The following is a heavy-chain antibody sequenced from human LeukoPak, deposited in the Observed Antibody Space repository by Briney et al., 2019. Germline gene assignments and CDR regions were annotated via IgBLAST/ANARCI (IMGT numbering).Heavy chain of an antibody. V-gene: IGHV4-59*08. J-gene: IGHJ5*01. D-gene: IGHD6-13*01. CDR2: IYYSGST. CDR3: ARQSRATGTLDS. CDR1: GGSISSYY. Sequence: SETVSLTCTVSGGSISSYYWSWIRQPPGKGLEWIGYIYYSGSTNYNPSLKSRVTISLDTSKNQFSLKLSSVTAADTAVYYCARQSRATGTLDSWGQGTLVTVSS.